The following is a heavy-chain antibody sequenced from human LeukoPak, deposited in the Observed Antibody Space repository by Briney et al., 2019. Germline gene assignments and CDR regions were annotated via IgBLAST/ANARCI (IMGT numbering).Heavy chain of an antibody. Sequence: ASVKVSCKASGGTFSNYAISWVRQAPGQGLEWMGWISAYNGNTNYAQKLQGRVTMTTDTSTSTAYMELRSLRSDDTAVYYCARDRGDIVVVVAATRQIYYYYYMDVWGKGTTVTISS. CDR3: ARDRGDIVVVVAATRQIYYYYYMDV. J-gene: IGHJ6*03. D-gene: IGHD2-15*01. V-gene: IGHV1-18*01. CDR2: ISAYNGNT. CDR1: GGTFSNYA.